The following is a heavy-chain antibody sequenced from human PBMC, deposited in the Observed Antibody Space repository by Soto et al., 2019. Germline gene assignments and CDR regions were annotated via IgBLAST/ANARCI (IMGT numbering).Heavy chain of an antibody. CDR2: ISYDGSNK. J-gene: IGHJ4*02. D-gene: IGHD3-10*01. CDR3: ARDLSGSGD. V-gene: IGHV3-30-3*01. CDR1: GFAFSSYA. Sequence: QVQLVESGGGVVQPGRSLRLSCAASGFAFSSYAMHWVRQAPGKGLEWVAVISYDGSNKYYADSVKGRFTSSRDNSKNTLYLQMNSLRAEDTAVYDCARDLSGSGDWGQGTLVTVSS.